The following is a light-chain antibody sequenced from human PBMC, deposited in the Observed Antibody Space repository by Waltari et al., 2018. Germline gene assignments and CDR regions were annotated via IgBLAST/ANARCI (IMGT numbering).Light chain of an antibody. Sequence: DVVMTQSPLSLPVTLGQPASISCMSSQSLIHSDGNTELNWVQQRPGQSPRRLIYKVSKRESGVPDRFSGSGSGTDFTLKISRVEAEDVGFYYCMQSTQWPRTFGQGTKVEIK. CDR2: KVS. CDR3: MQSTQWPRT. V-gene: IGKV2-30*02. CDR1: QSLIHSDGNTE. J-gene: IGKJ1*01.